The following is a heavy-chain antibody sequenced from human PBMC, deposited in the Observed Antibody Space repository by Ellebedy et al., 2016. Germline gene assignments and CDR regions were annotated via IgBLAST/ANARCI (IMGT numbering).Heavy chain of an antibody. J-gene: IGHJ4*02. D-gene: IGHD3/OR15-3a*01. CDR2: IYYSGST. CDR3: ARRTRGLVIPFEDY. Sequence: SETLSLTXTVSGGSISSSSYYWGWIRQPPGKGLEWIGSIYYSGSTYYNPSLKSRVTISVDTSKNQFSLKLSSVTAADTAVYYCARRTRGLVIPFEDYWGQGTLVTVSS. V-gene: IGHV4-39*07. CDR1: GGSISSSSYY.